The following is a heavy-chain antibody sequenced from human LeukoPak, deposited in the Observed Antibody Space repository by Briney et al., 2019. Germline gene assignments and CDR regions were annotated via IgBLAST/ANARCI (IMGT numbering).Heavy chain of an antibody. CDR1: GGSIGSYY. J-gene: IGHJ4*02. CDR2: IYYSGST. CDR3: ARGPDYYGSGSYYPDY. Sequence: PSETLSLTCTVSGGSIGSYYWSWIRQPPGKGLEWIGYIYYSGSTNYNPSLKSRVTISVDTSKNQFSLKLSSVTAADTAVYYCARGPDYYGSGSYYPDYWGQGTLVTVSS. D-gene: IGHD3-10*01. V-gene: IGHV4-59*01.